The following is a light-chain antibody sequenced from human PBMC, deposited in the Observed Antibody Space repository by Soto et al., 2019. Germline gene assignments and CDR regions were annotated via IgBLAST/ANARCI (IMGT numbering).Light chain of an antibody. J-gene: IGLJ3*02. CDR3: SSYAASNNFYFV. Sequence: QSVLTQPPSASGSPGQSVTISCTGTSSDVGGYKYVSWYQQYPGRAPKLMIYEVTKRPSGVPDRFSGSKSGNPASLTVSGLQAEDEADYYCSSYAASNNFYFVFGGGTKLTVL. CDR2: EVT. V-gene: IGLV2-8*01. CDR1: SSDVGGYKY.